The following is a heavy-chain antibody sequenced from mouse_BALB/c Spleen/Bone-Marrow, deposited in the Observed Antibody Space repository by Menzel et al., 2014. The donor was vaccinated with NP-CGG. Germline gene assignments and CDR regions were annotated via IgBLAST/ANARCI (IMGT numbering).Heavy chain of an antibody. CDR2: ISYSGLT. CDR1: GYSITSDYV. J-gene: IGHJ4*01. V-gene: IGHV3-2*02. Sequence: EVKLLESGPGLVKPSQSLPLTCSVAGYSITSDYVWNWIRQFPGNKLEWMGYISYSGLTSYNPSLKSRFSITRDTSKNQFFLQLNSVTTEDTATYYCARWGGNYVGYYAMDYWGQGTSVTVSS. D-gene: IGHD2-1*01. CDR3: ARWGGNYVGYYAMDY.